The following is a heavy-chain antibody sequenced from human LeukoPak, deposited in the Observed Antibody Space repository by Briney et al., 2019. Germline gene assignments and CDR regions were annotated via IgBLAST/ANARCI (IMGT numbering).Heavy chain of an antibody. D-gene: IGHD3-3*01. CDR3: AEGVRGGRFLKSPTGYYMDV. CDR2: ISAYNGNT. V-gene: IGHV1-18*01. J-gene: IGHJ6*03. CDR1: GYTFTSYG. Sequence: GASVKVSCKASGYTFTSYGISWVRQAPGQGLEWMGWISAYNGNTNYAQKLQGRVTMTTDTSTSTAYMELSSLRSEDTAVYYCAEGVRGGRFLKSPTGYYMDVWGKGTTVTVSS.